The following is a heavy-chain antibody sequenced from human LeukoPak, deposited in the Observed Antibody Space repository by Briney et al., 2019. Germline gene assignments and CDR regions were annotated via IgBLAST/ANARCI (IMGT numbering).Heavy chain of an antibody. CDR3: ARDPPEWEYAIDI. CDR1: GFTFSRYW. J-gene: IGHJ3*02. Sequence: QSGGSLRLSCVASGFTFSRYWMSWVRQAPGKGLEWVANIKQDGGEIYYVDFVKGRFTISRDNAKNSLYLQMNSLRTEDTAIYYCARDPPEWEYAIDIWGQGTMVTVSS. CDR2: IKQDGGEI. D-gene: IGHD1-26*01. V-gene: IGHV3-7*01.